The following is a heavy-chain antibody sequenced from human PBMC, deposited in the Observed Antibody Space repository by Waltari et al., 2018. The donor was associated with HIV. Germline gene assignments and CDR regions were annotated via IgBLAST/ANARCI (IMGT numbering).Heavy chain of an antibody. V-gene: IGHV3-30*04. Sequence: QVQLLESGGGVVQPGRSLRLSCAASGFTFSSEAMHWVRQAPGKGLEWVAAISYDGTNKYYAESVKGRFTISRDNSKNTLYVEMSSLSPEDTAMYFCARDGAPPNYWGQGTLVTVSS. CDR2: ISYDGTNK. CDR3: ARDGAPPNY. D-gene: IGHD2-8*01. CDR1: GFTFSSEA. J-gene: IGHJ4*02.